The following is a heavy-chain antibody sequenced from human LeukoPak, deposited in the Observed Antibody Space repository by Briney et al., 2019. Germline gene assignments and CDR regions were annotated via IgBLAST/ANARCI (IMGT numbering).Heavy chain of an antibody. Sequence: SETLSLTCAVYGGSFSGYYWSWIRQPPAKGLEWIGEINHSGSTNYNPSLKSRVTISVDTSKNQFSLKLSSVTAADTAVYYCARKNYGGRLRYFDWSYQFDYWGQGTLVTVSS. D-gene: IGHD3-9*01. CDR2: INHSGST. CDR3: ARKNYGGRLRYFDWSYQFDY. J-gene: IGHJ4*02. CDR1: GGSFSGYY. V-gene: IGHV4-34*01.